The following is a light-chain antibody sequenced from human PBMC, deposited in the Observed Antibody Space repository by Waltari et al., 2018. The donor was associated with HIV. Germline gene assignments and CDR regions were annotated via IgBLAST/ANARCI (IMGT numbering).Light chain of an antibody. CDR1: SVRTYY. J-gene: IGLJ3*02. CDR2: GTN. Sequence: SSALTQDPAVSVALGQTVRITCQGESVRTYYASWCQQKPGQAPVLVYYGTNNRPSGIPDRFSGSSSGDTASLTSTGAQAEDEADYYCNSRDDIGHWFFGAGTKVTVL. V-gene: IGLV3-19*01. CDR3: NSRDDIGHWF.